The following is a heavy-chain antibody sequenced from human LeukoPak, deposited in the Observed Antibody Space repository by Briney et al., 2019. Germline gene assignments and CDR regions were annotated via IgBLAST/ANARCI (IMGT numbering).Heavy chain of an antibody. J-gene: IGHJ6*03. V-gene: IGHV4-39*07. CDR3: ARGVRSSSPLIYYYYYMDV. CDR2: IYHSGST. D-gene: IGHD6-6*01. CDR1: GGSIRSRTYY. Sequence: PSETLSLTCTVSGGSIRSRTYYWGWIRQPPGRGLEWIGSIYHSGSTSYNPSLKSRVTISVDTSKNQFSLKLSSVTAADTAVYYCARGVRSSSPLIYYYYYMDVWGKGTTVTVSS.